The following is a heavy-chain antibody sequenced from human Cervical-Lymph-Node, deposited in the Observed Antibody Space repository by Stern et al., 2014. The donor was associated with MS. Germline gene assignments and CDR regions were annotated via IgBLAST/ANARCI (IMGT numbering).Heavy chain of an antibody. CDR3: ARDPGGYYYGMDV. CDR2: ISGYNGNT. J-gene: IGHJ6*02. CDR1: GYTFSSYG. Sequence: LVQSGAEVKKPGASVKVSCKTSGYTFSSYGITWVRQAPGPGLEWMGWISGYNGNTNFAPRLQDRVTMTTDTSTSTAYMELRSLRYDDTAIYYCARDPGGYYYGMDVWGQGTTVTVSS. V-gene: IGHV1-18*01. D-gene: IGHD3-10*01.